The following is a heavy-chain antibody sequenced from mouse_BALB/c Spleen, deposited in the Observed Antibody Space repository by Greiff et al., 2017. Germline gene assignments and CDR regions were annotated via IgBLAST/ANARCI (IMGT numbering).Heavy chain of an antibody. Sequence: DVQLVESGGGLVQPGGSRKLSCAASGFTFSSFGMHWVRQAPEKGLEWVAYISSGSSTIYYADTVKGRFTISRDNPKNTLFLQMTSLRSEDTAMYYCARSGYGSNLDYWGQGTTLTVSS. D-gene: IGHD1-1*01. V-gene: IGHV5-17*02. J-gene: IGHJ2*01. CDR2: ISSGSSTI. CDR3: ARSGYGSNLDY. CDR1: GFTFSSFG.